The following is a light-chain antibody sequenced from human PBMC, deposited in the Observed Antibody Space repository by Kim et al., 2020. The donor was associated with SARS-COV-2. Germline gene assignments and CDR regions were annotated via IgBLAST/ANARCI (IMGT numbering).Light chain of an antibody. CDR2: GTT. CDR3: QQYGTSSWT. J-gene: IGKJ1*01. V-gene: IGKV3-20*01. Sequence: GDSVTPSSSASQTINMNCLAWYQQKPGQAPRLLIYGTTTRATGISYRFRGRGSGTDFTLTISRLEPEDFAIYYCQQYGTSSWTFGQGTKVDIK. CDR1: QTINMNC.